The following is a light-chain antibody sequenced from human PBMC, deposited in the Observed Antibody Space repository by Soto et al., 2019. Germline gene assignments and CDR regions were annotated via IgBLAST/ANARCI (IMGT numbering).Light chain of an antibody. CDR1: SSDVGDYNF. CDR2: DVS. J-gene: IGLJ2*01. V-gene: IGLV2-14*01. Sequence: QSALTQPASVSGSPGQSITFSCTGTSSDVGDYNFVSWYQQHPGKAPRLMIYDVSNRPSGVSNRFSGSKSGNTASLTISGLQAEDEADYYCSSYTGSNTLVFGGGTKLTVL. CDR3: SSYTGSNTLV.